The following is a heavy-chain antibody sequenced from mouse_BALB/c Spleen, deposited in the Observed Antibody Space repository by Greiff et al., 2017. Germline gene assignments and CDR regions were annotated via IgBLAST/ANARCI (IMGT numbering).Heavy chain of an antibody. CDR3: ARDKRMITTGAWFAY. J-gene: IGHJ3*01. D-gene: IGHD2-4*01. V-gene: IGHV3-6*02. CDR2: ISYDGSN. CDR1: GYSITSGYY. Sequence: DVQLQESGPGLVKPSQSLSLTCSVTGYSITSGYYWNWIRQFPGNKLEWMGYISYDGSNNYNPSLKNRISITRDTSKNQFFLKLNSVTTEDTATYYCARDKRMITTGAWFAYWGQGTLVTVSA.